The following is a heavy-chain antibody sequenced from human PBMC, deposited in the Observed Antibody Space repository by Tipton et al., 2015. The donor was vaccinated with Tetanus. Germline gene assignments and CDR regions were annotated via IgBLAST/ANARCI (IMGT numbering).Heavy chain of an antibody. D-gene: IGHD3-16*01. Sequence: LRLSCSVSNGSISSGGYYWSWIRQYPGKGLERIGLLYHTGVTYYNPSLQSRVAISVDTSKNQFSLEVASVTVSDTAVYYCARVRAILRRTLSGLYWLGPWGQGILVTVSS. CDR3: ARVRAILRRTLSGLYWLGP. V-gene: IGHV4-31*02. J-gene: IGHJ5*02. CDR2: LYHTGVT. CDR1: NGSISSGGYY.